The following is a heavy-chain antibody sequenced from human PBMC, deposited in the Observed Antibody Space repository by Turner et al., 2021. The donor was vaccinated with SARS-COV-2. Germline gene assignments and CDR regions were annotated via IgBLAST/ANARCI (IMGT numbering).Heavy chain of an antibody. CDR1: RRTFTNDW. CDR3: ARDAAGVEVVY. CDR2: IKQDGSER. J-gene: IGHJ4*02. D-gene: IGHD6-19*01. Sequence: DVQLLEHGGGVFQHEWSLRLGCAASRRTFTNDWMGWGRQWPGRGLEWVVHIKQDGSERLYVESAKGRFTISRDNAKNLLYLQMNSLGAEDTAVYYCARDAAGVEVVYWGQGTLVTVSS. V-gene: IGHV3-7*01.